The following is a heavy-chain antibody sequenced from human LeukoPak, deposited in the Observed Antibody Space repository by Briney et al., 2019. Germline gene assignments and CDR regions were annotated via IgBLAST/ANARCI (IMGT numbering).Heavy chain of an antibody. CDR3: ARANTAMVFMDV. V-gene: IGHV4-39*07. D-gene: IGHD5-18*01. Sequence: SETLSLTCTVSGGSISSYYWSWIRQPPGKGLEWIGSIYYSGSTYYNPSLKSRVTISVDTSKNQFSLKLSSVTAADTAVYYCARANTAMVFMDVWGKGTTVTVSS. J-gene: IGHJ6*03. CDR2: IYYSGST. CDR1: GGSISSYY.